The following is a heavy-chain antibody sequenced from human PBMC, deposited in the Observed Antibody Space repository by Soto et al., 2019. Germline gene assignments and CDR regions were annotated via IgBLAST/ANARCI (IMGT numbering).Heavy chain of an antibody. CDR2: IWYDGSNK. CDR3: AREVRSPGIAVALPRHFDY. Sequence: QVQLVESGGGVVQPGRSLRLSCAASGFTFSSYGMHWVRQAPGKGLEWVAVIWYDGSNKYYADSVKGRFTISRDNSKNTLYLQMNSLRAEDTAVYYCAREVRSPGIAVALPRHFDYWGQGTLVTVSS. V-gene: IGHV3-33*01. D-gene: IGHD6-19*01. CDR1: GFTFSSYG. J-gene: IGHJ4*02.